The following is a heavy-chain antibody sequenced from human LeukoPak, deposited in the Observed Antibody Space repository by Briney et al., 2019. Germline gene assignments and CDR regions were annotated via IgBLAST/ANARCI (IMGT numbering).Heavy chain of an antibody. V-gene: IGHV1-2*02. CDR3: ARGGPGVDGYNYAFDI. CDR1: GYTFTGYY. J-gene: IGHJ3*02. D-gene: IGHD5-24*01. CDR2: INPNSGGT. Sequence: ASVKVSCKASGYTFTGYYMHWVRQAPGQGLEWMGRINPNSGGTNYAQKFQGRVTMTRDTSISTAYMELSRLRSDDTAVYYCARGGPGVDGYNYAFDIWGQGTRVTVSS.